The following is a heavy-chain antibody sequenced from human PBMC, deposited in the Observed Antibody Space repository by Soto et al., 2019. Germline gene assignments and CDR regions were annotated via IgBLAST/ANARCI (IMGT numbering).Heavy chain of an antibody. V-gene: IGHV4-59*01. Sequence: SETLSLTCTVSGDSITGSHWNWIRQPLGKPLEWIGYIYYRGSTNYNPSLKSRLTLSVDTSKNQIFLRLNSVTAAVTAVYYSAISTIVGREVTTWFDPWGQGILVTVS. CDR2: IYYRGST. J-gene: IGHJ5*02. CDR3: AISTIVGREVTTWFDP. CDR1: GDSITGSH. D-gene: IGHD2-21*02.